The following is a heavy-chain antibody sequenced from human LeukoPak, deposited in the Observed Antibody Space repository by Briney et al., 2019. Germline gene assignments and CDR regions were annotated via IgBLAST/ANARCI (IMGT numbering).Heavy chain of an antibody. CDR2: IKHDGSET. D-gene: IGHD3-16*01. J-gene: IGHJ6*02. Sequence: GGSLRLSCATSGFTFSSIWMSWVRQAPGKGLEWVANIKHDGSETNYVDSVKGRFTISRDNAKNSLHLQMNSLRVEDTAVYYCAKNGGPHGMDVWGQGTTVTVSS. V-gene: IGHV3-7*02. CDR1: GFTFSSIW. CDR3: AKNGGPHGMDV.